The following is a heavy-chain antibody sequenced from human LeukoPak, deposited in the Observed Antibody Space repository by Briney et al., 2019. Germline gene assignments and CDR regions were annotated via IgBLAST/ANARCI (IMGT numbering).Heavy chain of an antibody. V-gene: IGHV1-46*01. CDR3: ARVYSGYDCGY. J-gene: IGHJ4*02. Sequence: ASVKVSCKASGYTFTSFYMHWVRQAPGQGLEWMGIINPSVGSTSYAQKFQGRVTMTRDTSTSTVYMELSSLRSEDTAVYYCARVYSGYDCGYWGQGTLVTVSS. CDR1: GYTFTSFY. D-gene: IGHD5-12*01. CDR2: INPSVGST.